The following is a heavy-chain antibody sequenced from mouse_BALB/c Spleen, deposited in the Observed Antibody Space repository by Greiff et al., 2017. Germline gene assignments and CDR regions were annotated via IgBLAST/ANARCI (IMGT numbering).Heavy chain of an antibody. CDR3: ARGLLRSQRDYAMDY. Sequence: QVQLQQSGAELAKPGASVKMSCKASGYTFTSYWMHWVKQRPGQGLEWIGYINPSTGYTEYNQKFKDKATLTADKSSSTAYMQLSSLTSEDSAVYYCARGLLRSQRDYAMDYWGQGTSVTVSS. D-gene: IGHD1-1*01. J-gene: IGHJ4*01. V-gene: IGHV1-7*01. CDR1: GYTFTSYW. CDR2: INPSTGYT.